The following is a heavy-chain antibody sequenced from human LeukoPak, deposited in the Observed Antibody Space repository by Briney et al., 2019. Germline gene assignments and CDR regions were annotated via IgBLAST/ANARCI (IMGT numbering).Heavy chain of an antibody. V-gene: IGHV3-73*01. D-gene: IGHD4-17*01. CDR1: GFTFSNAW. Sequence: PGGSLRLSCAASGFTFSNAWMSWVRQAPGKGLEWVGRIRSKANSYATAYAASVKGRFTISRDDSKNTAYLQMNSLKTEDTAVYYCTRDYGDCIDYWGQGTLVTVSS. CDR2: IRSKANSYAT. J-gene: IGHJ4*02. CDR3: TRDYGDCIDY.